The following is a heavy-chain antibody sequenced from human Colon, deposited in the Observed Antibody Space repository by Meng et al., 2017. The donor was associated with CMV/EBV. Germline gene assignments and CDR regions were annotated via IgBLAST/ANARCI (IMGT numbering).Heavy chain of an antibody. V-gene: IGHV1-69*05. CDR2: IIPIFGTA. CDR1: GGPFSSYA. J-gene: IGHJ4*02. D-gene: IGHD5-12*01. Sequence: SGGPFSSYAISWVRQAPGQGLEWMGGIIPIFGTANYAQKFQGRVTITTDESTSTAYMELSSLRSEDTAVYYCAREASLRGYSGYDLDYWGQGTLAPSPQ. CDR3: AREASLRGYSGYDLDY.